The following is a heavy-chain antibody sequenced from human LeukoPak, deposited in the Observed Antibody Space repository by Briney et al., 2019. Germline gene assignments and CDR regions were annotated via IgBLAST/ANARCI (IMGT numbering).Heavy chain of an antibody. J-gene: IGHJ4*02. D-gene: IGHD1-26*01. Sequence: PSETLSLTCTVSGGSISSLYWSRIRQPPGKGLEWVGYIYYSGSTNYNPSLESRVTISVDTSKNQFSLRLSSVTAADTAVYYCARILSGSSTDYWGQGTLVTVSS. CDR2: IYYSGST. CDR1: GGSISSLY. V-gene: IGHV4-59*11. CDR3: ARILSGSSTDY.